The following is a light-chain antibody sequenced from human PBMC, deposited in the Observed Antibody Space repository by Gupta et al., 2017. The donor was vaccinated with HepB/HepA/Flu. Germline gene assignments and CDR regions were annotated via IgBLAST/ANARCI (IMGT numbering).Light chain of an antibody. CDR3: SSYAGSNNLV. CDR2: EVS. V-gene: IGLV2-8*01. J-gene: IGLJ2*01. CDR1: SSAVGVYNY. Sequence: QSALTQPRSASGSPGHPFTISCTGTSSAVGVYNYVSWYQQPPGKAPKLMIYEVSKRPSGVPDRFSGSKSGNTASLTVSGLQAEDEADYYCSSYAGSNNLVFGGGTKLTVL.